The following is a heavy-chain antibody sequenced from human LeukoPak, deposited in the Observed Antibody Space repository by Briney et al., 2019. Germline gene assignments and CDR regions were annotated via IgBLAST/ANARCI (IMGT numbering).Heavy chain of an antibody. V-gene: IGHV3-33*01. CDR3: ARDLSYYSMDV. CDR2: IWYDGSKT. J-gene: IGHJ6*02. CDR1: GFTFSNHG. Sequence: GGSLRLSCAASGFTFSNHGFHWVRQAPGKGLEWVAAIWYDGSKTYYGDSVKGRFTISRDNSETTLYLQMNSVRGEDTAVYYCARDLSYYSMDVRGQETAVTVSS.